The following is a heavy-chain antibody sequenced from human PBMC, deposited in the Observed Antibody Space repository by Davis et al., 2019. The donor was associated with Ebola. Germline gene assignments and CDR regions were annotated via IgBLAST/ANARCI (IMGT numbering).Heavy chain of an antibody. Sequence: PSETLSLTCTDSVITFSSYAMTWVRQAPGKGLEWVSAISGSGGSTYYAGSVKGRFTISRDNSKNTLYLQMNSLRAEDTAVYYCASGQLWFPWGYWGQGTLVTVSS. CDR2: ISGSGGST. J-gene: IGHJ4*02. V-gene: IGHV3-23*01. D-gene: IGHD5-18*01. CDR1: VITFSSYA. CDR3: ASGQLWFPWGY.